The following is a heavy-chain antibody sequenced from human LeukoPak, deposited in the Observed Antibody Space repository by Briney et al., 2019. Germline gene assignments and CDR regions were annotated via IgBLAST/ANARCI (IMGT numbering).Heavy chain of an antibody. CDR1: GFTFQTFG. J-gene: IGHJ4*02. Sequence: PGGSLRLSCAVSGFTFQTFGMHWVRQTPGKGLEWVALISFDGSYKYYTDSVKGRFTISRDNSKNTLYLQMDSLRVEDTAVYYCAKDFVVVPGNVNYDYWGQGTLVTVSS. D-gene: IGHD2-21*02. CDR2: ISFDGSYK. CDR3: AKDFVVVPGNVNYDY. V-gene: IGHV3-30*18.